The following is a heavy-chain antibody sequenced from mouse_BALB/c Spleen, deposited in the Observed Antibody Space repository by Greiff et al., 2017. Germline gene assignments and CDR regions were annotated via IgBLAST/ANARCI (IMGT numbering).Heavy chain of an antibody. V-gene: IGHV1-19*01. D-gene: IGHD4-1*01. CDR2: VNPYNGGT. CDR1: GYTFTDYY. J-gene: IGHJ3*01. Sequence: VQLQQSGPELVKPGASVKMSCKASGYTFTDYYMDWVKQSHGESFEWIGRVNPYNGGTSYNQKFKGKATLTVDKSSSTAYMELNSLTSEDSAVYYCARVWDVAGFAYWGQGTLVTVSA. CDR3: ARVWDVAGFAY.